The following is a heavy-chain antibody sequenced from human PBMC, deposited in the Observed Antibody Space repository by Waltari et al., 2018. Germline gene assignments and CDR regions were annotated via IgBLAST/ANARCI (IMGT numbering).Heavy chain of an antibody. J-gene: IGHJ4*02. CDR3: ARDKGSGSYYAYYFDY. V-gene: IGHV1-69*04. Sequence: QVQLVQSGAEVKKPGSSVKVSCKASGGTFSSYAISWVRQAPGQGLGWMGRIIPILGIANYAQKVQGRVTITADESTSTAYMELSSLRSEDTAVYYCARDKGSGSYYAYYFDYWGQGTLVTVSS. CDR1: GGTFSSYA. D-gene: IGHD1-26*01. CDR2: IIPILGIA.